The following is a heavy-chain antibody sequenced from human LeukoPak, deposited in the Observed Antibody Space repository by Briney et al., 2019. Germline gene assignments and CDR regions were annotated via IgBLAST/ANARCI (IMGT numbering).Heavy chain of an antibody. D-gene: IGHD6-13*01. Sequence: PSETLSLTCAVYGGSFSGYYWSWIRQPPGKGLEWIGEINHSGSTNYNPSLKSRVTISVDTSKNQFSLKLSSVTAADTAVYYCARLVSSSWYRPVDYWGQGTLVTVSS. CDR3: ARLVSSSWYRPVDY. V-gene: IGHV4-34*01. J-gene: IGHJ4*02. CDR1: GGSFSGYY. CDR2: INHSGST.